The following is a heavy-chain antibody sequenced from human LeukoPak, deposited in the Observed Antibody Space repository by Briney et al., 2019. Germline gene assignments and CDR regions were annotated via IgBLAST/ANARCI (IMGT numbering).Heavy chain of an antibody. J-gene: IGHJ3*02. Sequence: ASVKLSCTASGYTFTGSSVNCVREAPGQGLEWMGWVNPNSGGTNYAQKFQGRVTMTRDTSISTAYMELSRLRSDDTAVYYCARERDPRGDGDNHDVLHMWGEGTMVSVSS. CDR1: GYTFTGSS. CDR2: VNPNSGGT. CDR3: ARERDPRGDGDNHDVLHM. V-gene: IGHV1-2*02. D-gene: IGHD5-24*01.